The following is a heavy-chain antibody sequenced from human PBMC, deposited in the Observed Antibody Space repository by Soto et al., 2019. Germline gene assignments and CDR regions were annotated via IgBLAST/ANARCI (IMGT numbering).Heavy chain of an antibody. V-gene: IGHV3-30*18. CDR3: AKQHPHPTGARIAVADNYFDY. Sequence: GGSLRLSCAASGFTFSSYGMHWVRQAPGKGLEWVAVISYDGNNKYYADSVKGRFTISRDNSKNTLYLQMNSLRAEDTAVYYCAKQHPHPTGARIAVADNYFDYWGQGTLVTISS. CDR1: GFTFSSYG. D-gene: IGHD6-19*01. CDR2: ISYDGNNK. J-gene: IGHJ4*02.